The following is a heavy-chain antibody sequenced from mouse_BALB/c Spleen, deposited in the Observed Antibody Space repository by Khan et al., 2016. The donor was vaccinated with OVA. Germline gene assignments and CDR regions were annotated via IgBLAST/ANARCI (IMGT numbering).Heavy chain of an antibody. V-gene: IGHV1-7*01. CDR3: VNHGSSSAWFTY. CDR2: INPSTGYT. D-gene: IGHD1-1*01. J-gene: IGHJ3*01. CDR1: GYTFTNYW. Sequence: VQLQQSGAELAKPGASVKMSCKASGYTFTNYWMHWVKQRPGQGLEWIGYINPSTGYTEYNQKFMDKATLTADKSSSTAYMQRSSLTSEDSAVFYCVNHGSSSAWFTYWGQGTLVTVSA.